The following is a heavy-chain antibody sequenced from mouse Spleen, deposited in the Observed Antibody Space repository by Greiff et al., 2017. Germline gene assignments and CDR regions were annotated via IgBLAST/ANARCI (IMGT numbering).Heavy chain of an antibody. CDR1: GFNIKDYY. D-gene: IGHD2-14*01. CDR2: IDPENGDT. CDR3: TSYYRYDDYFDY. J-gene: IGHJ2*01. Sequence: EVQLQQSGAELVRSGASVKLSCTASGFNIKDYYMHWVKQRPEQGLEWIGWIDPENGDTEYAPKFQGKATMTADTSSNTAYLQLSSLTSEDTAVYYCTSYYRYDDYFDYWGQGTTLTVSS. V-gene: IGHV14-4*02.